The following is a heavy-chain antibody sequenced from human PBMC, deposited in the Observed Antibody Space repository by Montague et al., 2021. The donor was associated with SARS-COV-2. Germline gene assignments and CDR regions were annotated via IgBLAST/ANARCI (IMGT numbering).Heavy chain of an antibody. J-gene: IGHJ5*01. D-gene: IGHD2-21*01. CDR2: IFYNGST. CDR1: FGSISTNY. Sequence: SETLSLTCTVSFGSISTNYWSWIRQPPGKGLERIGFIFYNGSTKYNPSPKRRVPISLDMSKNQFPLQLNPVTVAATAVYYCARQDAWEYCGGECYRGWFDSWGQGTLVTVSS. V-gene: IGHV4-59*01. CDR3: ARQDAWEYCGGECYRGWFDS.